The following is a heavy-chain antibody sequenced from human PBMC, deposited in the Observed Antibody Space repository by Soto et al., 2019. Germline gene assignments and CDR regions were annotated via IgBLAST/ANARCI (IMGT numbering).Heavy chain of an antibody. Sequence: ASVKVSCKASGYTFTSYGISWVRQAPGQGLEWMGWISAYNGNTNYAQKLQGRVTMTTDTSTSTAYMELRSLRSDDTAVYYCARGGYYDFWSGYYPSIDYWGQGTLVTVSS. D-gene: IGHD3-3*01. CDR1: GYTFTSYG. J-gene: IGHJ4*02. V-gene: IGHV1-18*01. CDR3: ARGGYYDFWSGYYPSIDY. CDR2: ISAYNGNT.